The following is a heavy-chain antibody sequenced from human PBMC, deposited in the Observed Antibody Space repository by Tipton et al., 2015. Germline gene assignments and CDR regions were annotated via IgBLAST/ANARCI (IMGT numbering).Heavy chain of an antibody. V-gene: IGHV4-59*01. CDR1: GASISDYY. J-gene: IGHJ4*02. Sequence: TLSLTCTVSGASISDYYWSWIRQSPGKGPEYIGFIYSTGTTNSNPSLRGRVTISVDTARNQFSLELSSVTAADTAVYYCARGRSTLYSDSAGADYWGPGTLVTVSS. CDR3: ARGRSTLYSDSAGADY. D-gene: IGHD4-11*01. CDR2: IYSTGTT.